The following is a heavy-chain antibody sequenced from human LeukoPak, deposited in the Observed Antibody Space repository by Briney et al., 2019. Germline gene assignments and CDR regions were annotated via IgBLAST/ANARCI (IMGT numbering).Heavy chain of an antibody. D-gene: IGHD3-22*01. CDR1: GFTFDEYG. CDR2: INWNGGGT. Sequence: GGSLRLSCAASGFTFDEYGMSWVRQAPGKGLEWVSGINWNGGGTGYADSVKGRFTISRDNTKNSLYLQMNSLRAEDTALYYCARDVLYDSSGYYSDYWGQGTLVTVSS. CDR3: ARDVLYDSSGYYSDY. J-gene: IGHJ4*02. V-gene: IGHV3-20*04.